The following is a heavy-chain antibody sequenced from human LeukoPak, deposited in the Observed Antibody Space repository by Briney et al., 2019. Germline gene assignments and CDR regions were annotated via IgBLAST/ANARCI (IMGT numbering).Heavy chain of an antibody. CDR2: ITSSSGYI. V-gene: IGHV3-21*01. CDR3: ARDHRSSGYYGMDV. CDR1: GLTFSNFA. J-gene: IGHJ6*02. D-gene: IGHD6-19*01. Sequence: GGSLRLSCAASGLTFSNFAMNWVRQAPGTGLEWVSSITSSSGYIYYADSVKGRFTISRDNAKNSLYLQMNSLRAEDTAVYYCARDHRSSGYYGMDVWGQGTTVTVSS.